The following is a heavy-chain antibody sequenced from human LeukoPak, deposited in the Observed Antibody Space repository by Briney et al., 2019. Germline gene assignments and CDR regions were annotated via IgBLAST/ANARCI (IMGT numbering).Heavy chain of an antibody. CDR3: ARDYAFDI. V-gene: IGHV4-59*01. Sequence: PSETLSLTCTVSGDSISSYYWSWIRQPPGKGLEWIGCIYYSGNSNYNPSLKSRATISIDTSKNQFSLKLSSVTAADTAVYYCARDYAFDIWGQGTMVTVSS. J-gene: IGHJ3*02. CDR1: GDSISSYY. CDR2: IYYSGNS.